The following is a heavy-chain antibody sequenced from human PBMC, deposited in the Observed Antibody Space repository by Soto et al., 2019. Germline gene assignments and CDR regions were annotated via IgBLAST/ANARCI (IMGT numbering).Heavy chain of an antibody. Sequence: ASVKVSCKASGYTFTSYDINWVRQAPGQGLEWMGWMNPYNGNTGYAQNFQGRVTMTRNTSISTAYMELSSLRSEDTAVYYCARGPGALGYFDYWGQGALVTVSS. D-gene: IGHD3-10*01. CDR1: GYTFTSYD. V-gene: IGHV1-8*01. J-gene: IGHJ4*02. CDR2: MNPYNGNT. CDR3: ARGPGALGYFDY.